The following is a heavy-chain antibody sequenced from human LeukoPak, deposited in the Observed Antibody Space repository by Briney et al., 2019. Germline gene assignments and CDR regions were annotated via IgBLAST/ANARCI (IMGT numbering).Heavy chain of an antibody. D-gene: IGHD5-12*01. CDR1: GGSISSYY. CDR2: IYYSGST. V-gene: IGHV4-59*01. CDR3: AREARGLDY. J-gene: IGHJ4*02. Sequence: AETLYLTCTVSGGSISSYYWSWIRQPPGKGLEWIGYIYYSGSTNYNPSLKSRVTISVDTSKNQFSLKLSSVTAADTAVYYCAREARGLDYWGQGTLVTVSS.